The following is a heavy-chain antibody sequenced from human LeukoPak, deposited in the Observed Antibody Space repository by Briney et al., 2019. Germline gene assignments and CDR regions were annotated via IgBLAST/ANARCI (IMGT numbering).Heavy chain of an antibody. V-gene: IGHV3-15*01. CDR1: GFTVSSNY. CDR3: TTLYGDLYFDY. J-gene: IGHJ4*02. CDR2: IKSKTDGGTT. D-gene: IGHD4-17*01. Sequence: GGSLRLSCAASGFTVSSNYMSWVRQAPEKGLEWVGRIKSKTDGGTTDYAAPVKGRFSISRDDSKNTLYLQMNSLKTEDTAVYYCTTLYGDLYFDYWGQGTLVTVSS.